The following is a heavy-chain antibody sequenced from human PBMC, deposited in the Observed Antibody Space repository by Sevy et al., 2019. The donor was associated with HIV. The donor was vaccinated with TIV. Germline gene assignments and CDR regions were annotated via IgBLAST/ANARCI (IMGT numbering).Heavy chain of an antibody. J-gene: IGHJ3*02. CDR1: GFTFSSYG. V-gene: IGHV3-30*02. CDR3: AKDGSSSGWPGGAFDI. D-gene: IGHD6-19*01. Sequence: GGSLRLSCAASGFTFSSYGMHWVRQAPGKGLEWVAFIRYDGSNKYYADSLKGRFTIARDNSKNTLYLQMNSLRAEDTAVYYCAKDGSSSGWPGGAFDIWGQGTMVTVSS. CDR2: IRYDGSNK.